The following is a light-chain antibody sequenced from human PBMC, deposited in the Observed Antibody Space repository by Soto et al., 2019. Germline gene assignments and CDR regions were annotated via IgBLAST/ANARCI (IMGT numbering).Light chain of an antibody. Sequence: EIVLTQSPGTLSLPPGERATLSCRASQSVRSSYLAWYQQKFGQAPRLLIYGASSRATGIPDRFSGSGSGTDFTLTISRLEPEDFAVYYCKQYGSSSWTFGQGTKVEIK. CDR3: KQYGSSSWT. J-gene: IGKJ1*01. CDR1: QSVRSSY. V-gene: IGKV3-20*01. CDR2: GAS.